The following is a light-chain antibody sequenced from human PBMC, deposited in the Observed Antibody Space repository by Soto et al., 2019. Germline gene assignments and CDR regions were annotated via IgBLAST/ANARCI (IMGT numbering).Light chain of an antibody. CDR2: SAS. J-gene: IGKJ5*01. V-gene: IGKV3-11*01. CDR3: QHRMNWPLT. Sequence: EIVLTQFPATLSLSPGERATLSCRGSQIVSGKYLAWYHQRPGQAPRVLIHSASSRATGIPDRFSGSGSGTDFTLTISSLEPEDFAVYYCQHRMNWPLTFGQGTRLEIK. CDR1: QIVSGKY.